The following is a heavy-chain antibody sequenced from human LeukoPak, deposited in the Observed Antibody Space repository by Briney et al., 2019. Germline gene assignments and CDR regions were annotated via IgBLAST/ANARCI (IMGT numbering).Heavy chain of an antibody. D-gene: IGHD2-8*01. CDR2: IWYDGSNK. CDR3: ARTPNGGGENWSDP. J-gene: IGHJ5*02. V-gene: IGHV3-33*01. CDR1: GFTFSSYG. Sequence: GRSLRLSCAASGFTFSSYGMHWVRQAPGKGLEWVAVIWYDGSNKYYADSVKGRFTISRDNSKNTLYLQMNSLRAEDTAVYYCARTPNGGGENWSDPWGQGTLVTVSS.